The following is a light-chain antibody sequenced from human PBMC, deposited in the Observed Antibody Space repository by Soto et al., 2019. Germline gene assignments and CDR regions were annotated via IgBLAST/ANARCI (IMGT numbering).Light chain of an antibody. CDR3: QQYGSSRT. CDR1: QSVSSSY. Sequence: EIVLTQSPGTLSLSPGXRATLSCRASQSVSSSYLAWYQQKPGQAPRLLIYGASSRATGIPDRFSGSGSGTDFTLTISRLEPEDFAVYYCQQYGSSRTFGQGTKV. CDR2: GAS. V-gene: IGKV3-20*01. J-gene: IGKJ1*01.